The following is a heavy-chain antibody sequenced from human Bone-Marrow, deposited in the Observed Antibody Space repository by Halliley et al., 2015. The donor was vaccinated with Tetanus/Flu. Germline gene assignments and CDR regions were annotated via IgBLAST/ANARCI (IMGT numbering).Heavy chain of an antibody. CDR2: IYAGGST. V-gene: IGHV3-53*01. Sequence: QLVQSGGDLIQPGGSLRISCAASGFFVSSNYMSWVRQAPGRGPEWVSVIYAGGSTYYAASVKGRFTISRDQSKNTLYLQMSSLRAGGAAFYYGARGGGPPSGSFDDWGQGTLVPVSS. D-gene: IGHD2-15*01. J-gene: IGHJ4*02. CDR1: GFFVSSNY. CDR3: ARGGGPPSGSFDD.